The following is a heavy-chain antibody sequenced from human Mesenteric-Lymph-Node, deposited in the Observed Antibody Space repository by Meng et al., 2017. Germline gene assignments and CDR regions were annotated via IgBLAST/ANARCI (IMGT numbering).Heavy chain of an antibody. Sequence: GESLKISCVASGFTFSTYWMSWVRQAPGKGLEWVANIKQDGSEIYYVDSVKGRFTISRDNAKNSLYLQMNSLRAEDTALYHCARGPRMYYYYGMDVWGQGTTVTVSS. J-gene: IGHJ6*02. CDR1: GFTFSTYW. D-gene: IGHD1-14*01. CDR3: ARGPRMYYYYGMDV. CDR2: IKQDGSEI. V-gene: IGHV3-7*03.